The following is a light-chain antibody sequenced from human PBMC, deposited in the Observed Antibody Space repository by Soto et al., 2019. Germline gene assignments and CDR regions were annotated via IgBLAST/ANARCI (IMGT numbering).Light chain of an antibody. CDR2: ASS. Sequence: DIQLTQSPSFLSASVGDRFTITCRASQGISSYLAWYQQKPGKAPKLLIYASSTLQSGVPSRFSGSGSGTEFTLTISSLQPEDFATYYCQQLNSYPLFGGGTKVDIK. J-gene: IGKJ4*01. CDR3: QQLNSYPL. V-gene: IGKV1-9*01. CDR1: QGISSY.